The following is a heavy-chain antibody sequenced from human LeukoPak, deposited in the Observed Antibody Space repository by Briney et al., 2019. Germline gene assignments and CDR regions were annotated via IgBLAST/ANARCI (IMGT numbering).Heavy chain of an antibody. J-gene: IGHJ4*02. V-gene: IGHV3-74*01. CDR2: IISDGSST. D-gene: IGHD3-3*01. CDR1: GFTVSSKY. CDR3: ARESGLDF. Sequence: GGSLRLSCAASGFTVSSKYMSWVRQAPGKGLVWVSRIISDGSSTIYADSVKGRFTISRDNAKNTLYLQMNSLRADDTAVYYCARESGLDFWGQGTLVAVSS.